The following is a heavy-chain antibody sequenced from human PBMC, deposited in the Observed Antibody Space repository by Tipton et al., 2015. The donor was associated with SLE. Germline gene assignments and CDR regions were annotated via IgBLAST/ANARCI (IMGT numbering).Heavy chain of an antibody. CDR3: ARRWGSWPFYFDY. V-gene: IGHV4-59*01. CDR1: GGSLSSYY. D-gene: IGHD6-13*01. J-gene: IGHJ4*02. Sequence: TLSLTCTVSGGSLSSYYWSWIRQPPGKGLEWIGYIYYSGSTNYNPSLKSRVTISVDTSKNQFSLKLSSVPAADTAVYYCARRWGSWPFYFDYWGQGTLVTVSS. CDR2: IYYSGST.